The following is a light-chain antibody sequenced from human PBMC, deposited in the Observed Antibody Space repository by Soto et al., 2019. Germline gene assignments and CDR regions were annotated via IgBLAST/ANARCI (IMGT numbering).Light chain of an antibody. CDR3: SSYRTGGPVV. J-gene: IGLJ1*01. CDR1: SSDVGAYDL. V-gene: IGLV2-14*02. CDR2: EGS. Sequence: SVLTQPASVSGSPGQSITISCTGTSSDVGAYDLVSWYQQHPGEAPKLVIYEGSKRPSGVSNRFSGSKSGNTASLTISGLQAEDEADYYCSSYRTGGPVVFGTGTKVTVL.